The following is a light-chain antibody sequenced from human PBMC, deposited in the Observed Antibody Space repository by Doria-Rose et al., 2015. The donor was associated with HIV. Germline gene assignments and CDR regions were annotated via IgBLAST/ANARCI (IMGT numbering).Light chain of an antibody. J-gene: IGKJ5*01. Sequence: TQSPGTLSLSPGERATLSCRASQRVKSSYLAWYQQKPRQAHRLLIYDASTRATGIPDRFSGSGSGTDFTLTISRLEPEDVAVYYCQQYGTSRGTFGQGTRLEIK. CDR2: DAS. V-gene: IGKV3-20*01. CDR3: QQYGTSRGT. CDR1: QRVKSSY.